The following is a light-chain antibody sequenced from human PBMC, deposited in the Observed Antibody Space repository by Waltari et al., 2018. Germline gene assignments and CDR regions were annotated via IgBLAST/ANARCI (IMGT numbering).Light chain of an antibody. V-gene: IGKV1-39*01. Sequence: DIQMTQSPSSLAASVGDRVIISCRASQSVSRYLNWYQQKPGKAPKLLISAASTLQSGVPSRFSGSGSGTDFTLTINSLQPEDFAVYYCQQSYTTPMYTVGQGTKLEI. CDR3: QQSYTTPMYT. CDR1: QSVSRY. CDR2: AAS. J-gene: IGKJ2*01.